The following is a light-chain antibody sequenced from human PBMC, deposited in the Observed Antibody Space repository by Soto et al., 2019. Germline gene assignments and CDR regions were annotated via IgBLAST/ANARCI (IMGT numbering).Light chain of an antibody. CDR2: ATS. CDR1: QRVSGGF. V-gene: IGKV3D-20*01. J-gene: IGKJ1*01. CDR3: QQYGISPS. Sequence: IVFSQSPSTLSLSQEERATLSCGASQRVSGGFLAWYQHKPGLAPMIILYATSFRATGIPDSFSGSGSGTDFTLTISRLDHEDFAVYYCQQYGISPSFGQGTKVDIK.